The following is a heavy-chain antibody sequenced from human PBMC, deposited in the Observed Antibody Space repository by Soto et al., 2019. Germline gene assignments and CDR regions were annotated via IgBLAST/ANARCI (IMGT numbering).Heavy chain of an antibody. CDR3: ARGSMVRGGLQGYYYYYYMDV. D-gene: IGHD3-10*01. J-gene: IGHJ6*03. Sequence: ASVKVSCKASGYTFTGYYMHWVRQAPGQGLEWMGWINPNSGGTNYAQKFQGWVTMTRDTSISTAYMELSRLRSDDTAVYYCARGSMVRGGLQGYYYYYYMDVWG. V-gene: IGHV1-2*04. CDR1: GYTFTGYY. CDR2: INPNSGGT.